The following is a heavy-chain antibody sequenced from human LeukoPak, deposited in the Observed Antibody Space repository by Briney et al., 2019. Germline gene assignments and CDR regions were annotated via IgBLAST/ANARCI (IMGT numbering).Heavy chain of an antibody. V-gene: IGHV3-30*03. J-gene: IGHJ4*02. Sequence: GGSLRLSCAASGFTFSSYGMHWVRQAPGKGLEWVAVISYDGSNKYYADSVKGRFTISRDNSKNTLYLQMNSLRAEDTAVYYCASGYDYVWGSYRYLDYWGQGTLVTVSS. CDR1: GFTFSSYG. CDR2: ISYDGSNK. CDR3: ASGYDYVWGSYRYLDY. D-gene: IGHD3-16*02.